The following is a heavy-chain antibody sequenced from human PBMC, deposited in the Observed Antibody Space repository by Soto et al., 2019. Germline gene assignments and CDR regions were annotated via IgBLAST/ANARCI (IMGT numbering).Heavy chain of an antibody. J-gene: IGHJ4*02. CDR1: DGSIDSGSYY. CDR3: TRRLDRAKLGY. CDR2: IHYSGSI. V-gene: IGHV4-31*03. Sequence: TSETLSLTCTVSDGSIDSGSYYRSWVRQYPGKGLEWIGSIHYSGSIYYSPSLRSRLTMSADTSKNQFSLKLSSVTVADTAVYYCTRRLDRAKLGYWGQGIQVTVSS. D-gene: IGHD1-26*01.